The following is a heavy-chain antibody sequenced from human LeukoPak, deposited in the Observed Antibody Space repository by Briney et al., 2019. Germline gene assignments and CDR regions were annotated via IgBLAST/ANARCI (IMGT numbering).Heavy chain of an antibody. Sequence: PSETLSLTCTVSGGSISSGSYYWSWIRQPAGKGLEWIGRIYTSGSTNYNPSLKSRVTISVDTSKNQFSLKLSSVTAADTAVYYCARDQYCSGGSCWGDAFDIWGQGTMVTVSS. V-gene: IGHV4-61*02. CDR1: GGSISSGSYY. D-gene: IGHD2-15*01. CDR3: ARDQYCSGGSCWGDAFDI. J-gene: IGHJ3*02. CDR2: IYTSGST.